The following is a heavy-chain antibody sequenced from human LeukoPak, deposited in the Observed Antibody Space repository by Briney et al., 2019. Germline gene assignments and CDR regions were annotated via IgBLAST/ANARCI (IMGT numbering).Heavy chain of an antibody. V-gene: IGHV3-33*01. J-gene: IGHJ6*02. CDR3: ARDDNFRYFDWLSLVPSYYGMDV. Sequence: PGGSLRLSCAASGFTFSSYGMHWVRQAPGKGLEGVAVIWYDGSNKYYADSVKGRFTISRDNSKNTLYLQMNSLRAEDTAVYYCARDDNFRYFDWLSLVPSYYGMDVWGQGTTVTVSS. CDR1: GFTFSSYG. CDR2: IWYDGSNK. D-gene: IGHD3-9*01.